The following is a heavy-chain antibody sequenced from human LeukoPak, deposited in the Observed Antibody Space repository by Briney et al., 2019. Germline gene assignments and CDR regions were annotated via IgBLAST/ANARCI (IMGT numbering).Heavy chain of an antibody. CDR1: GFTFSSYA. J-gene: IGHJ6*02. V-gene: IGHV3-23*01. CDR2: ISGSGGST. D-gene: IGHD3-22*01. Sequence: SGGSLRLSCAASGFTFSSYAMSWVRQAPGKGLEWVSAISGSGGSTYYADSVKGRFTISRDNSKNTLYLQMNSLRAEDTAVYYCAKDSTYDSSGYYYVGYYYYGMDVWGQGTTVTVSS. CDR3: AKDSTYDSSGYYYVGYYYYGMDV.